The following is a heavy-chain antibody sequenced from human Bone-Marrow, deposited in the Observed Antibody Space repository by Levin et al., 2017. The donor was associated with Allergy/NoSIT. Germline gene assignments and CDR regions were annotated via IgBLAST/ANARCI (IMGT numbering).Heavy chain of an antibody. CDR2: IYSSGST. Sequence: PSETLSLTCTVSGGSISSHYWSWIRQPPGKGLEWIGYIYSSGSTNYNPSLKSRVTISVDTSKNQFSLKLSSVTAADTAVYYCARDGGRLRGIQRPAFDIWGQGTMVTVSS. D-gene: IGHD4-17*01. CDR3: ARDGGRLRGIQRPAFDI. V-gene: IGHV4-59*11. CDR1: GGSISSHY. J-gene: IGHJ3*02.